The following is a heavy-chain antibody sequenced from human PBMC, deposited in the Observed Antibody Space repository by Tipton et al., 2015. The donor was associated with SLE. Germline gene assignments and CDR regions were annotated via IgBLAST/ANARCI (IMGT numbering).Heavy chain of an antibody. V-gene: IGHV4-34*01. J-gene: IGHJ4*02. D-gene: IGHD6-13*01. CDR1: GGSFSGYY. Sequence: TLSLTCAVYGGSFSGYYWSWIRQPPGKGLEWIGEINHSGSTNYNPSLKSRVTISVDTSKNQFSLKLSSGTAADTAVYYCARGHGIAAAGPFDYWGQGTLVTVSS. CDR3: ARGHGIAAAGPFDY. CDR2: INHSGST.